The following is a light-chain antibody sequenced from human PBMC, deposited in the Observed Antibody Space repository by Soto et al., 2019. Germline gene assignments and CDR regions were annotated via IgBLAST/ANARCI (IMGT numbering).Light chain of an antibody. Sequence: EIVLTQSPGTLSLSPGERATLSCRASQSVSSNLAWYQQKPGQAPRLLIYGASTRATGIPARFSGSGSGTEFTLTISRLEPEDFAVYYCQQRSNWQTFGQGTRLE. CDR2: GAS. J-gene: IGKJ5*01. V-gene: IGKV3D-11*03. CDR1: QSVSSN. CDR3: QQRSNWQT.